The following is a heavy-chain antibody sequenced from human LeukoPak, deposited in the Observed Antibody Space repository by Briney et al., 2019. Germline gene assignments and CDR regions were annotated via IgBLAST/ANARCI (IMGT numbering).Heavy chain of an antibody. CDR1: GFTFTTYS. CDR3: ARAAAAASTNYYYYGMDV. Sequence: GSLRLSCGAFGFTFTTYSMNLVRQGPGKGVEWVPCISSSSSYIYYPDSVKGRFTISRDNAKNSLYLQMNSLRAEDTAMYYCARAAAAASTNYYYYGMDVWGQGTTVTVSS. D-gene: IGHD6-13*01. CDR2: ISSSSSYI. V-gene: IGHV3-21*01. J-gene: IGHJ6*02.